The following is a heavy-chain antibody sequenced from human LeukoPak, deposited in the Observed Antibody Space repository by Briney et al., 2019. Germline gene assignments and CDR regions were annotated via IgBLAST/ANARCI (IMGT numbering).Heavy chain of an antibody. Sequence: GASVKVSCKVSGYTLTELSMHWVRQAPGKGLEWMGGFDPEDGETIYAQKFQGRVTMTEDTSTDTAYMELSSLRSEDTAVYYCATEGHSYYDFWSGRYFDLWGRGTLVTVSS. CDR2: FDPEDGET. V-gene: IGHV1-24*01. CDR3: ATEGHSYYDFWSGRYFDL. CDR1: GYTLTELS. J-gene: IGHJ2*01. D-gene: IGHD3-3*01.